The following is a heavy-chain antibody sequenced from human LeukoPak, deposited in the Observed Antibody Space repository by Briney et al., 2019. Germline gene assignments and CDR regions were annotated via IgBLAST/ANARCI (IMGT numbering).Heavy chain of an antibody. CDR2: IYHSGST. V-gene: IGHV4-30-2*01. CDR3: ARARRGSNTYYYGMDV. D-gene: IGHD2-15*01. J-gene: IGHJ6*04. CDR1: GGSICSGGYS. Sequence: SETLSLTCAVSGGSICSGGYSWSWIRQPPGKGLEWLGYIYHSGSTYYNPSLKSRVTISVDRSKNQFSLKLSSVTAADTAVYYCARARRGSNTYYYGMDVWGKGTTVTVSS.